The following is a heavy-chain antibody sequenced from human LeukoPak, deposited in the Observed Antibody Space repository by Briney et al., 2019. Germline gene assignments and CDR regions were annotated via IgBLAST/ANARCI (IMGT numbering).Heavy chain of an antibody. D-gene: IGHD2-2*01. CDR3: ARGGPYCSSTSCQSGDFDY. Sequence: SETLSLTCAVYGGSFSGYYWSWIRQPPGKGLEWIGEINHSGSTNYNPSLKSRVTISVDTSKNQFSLKLSSVTAADTAVYYCARGGPYCSSTSCQSGDFDYWAREPWSPSPQ. J-gene: IGHJ4*02. CDR1: GGSFSGYY. CDR2: INHSGST. V-gene: IGHV4-34*01.